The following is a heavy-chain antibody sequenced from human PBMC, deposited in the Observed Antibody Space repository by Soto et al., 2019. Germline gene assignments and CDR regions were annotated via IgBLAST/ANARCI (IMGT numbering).Heavy chain of an antibody. Sequence: SQTLSLTCAISGDSVSSNSSAWTWIRQSPARGLEWLGRTYYRSEWYNDYAVSVKSRIRINPDTAKNQFSLQLDSVTPDDTALYYCARFISVVRVVDYWGHGTLVTVS. J-gene: IGHJ4*01. V-gene: IGHV6-1*01. CDR2: TYYRSEWYN. D-gene: IGHD2-21*01. CDR3: ARFISVVRVVDY. CDR1: GDSVSSNSSA.